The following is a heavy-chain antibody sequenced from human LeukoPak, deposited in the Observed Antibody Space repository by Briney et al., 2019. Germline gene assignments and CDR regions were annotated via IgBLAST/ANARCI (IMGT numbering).Heavy chain of an antibody. V-gene: IGHV1-69*06. CDR1: GYTFTNYD. D-gene: IGHD3-22*01. CDR3: ARGGRSWYYYDSSGCGY. J-gene: IGHJ4*02. Sequence: ASVKVSCKASGYTFTNYDISWVRQAPGQGLEWMGGIIPIFGTANYAQKFQGRVTITADKSTSTAYMELSSLRSEDTAVYYCARGGRSWYYYDSSGCGYWGQGTLVTVSS. CDR2: IIPIFGTA.